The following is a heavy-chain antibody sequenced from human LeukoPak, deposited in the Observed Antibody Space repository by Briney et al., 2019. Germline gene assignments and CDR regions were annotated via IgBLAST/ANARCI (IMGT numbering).Heavy chain of an antibody. CDR2: ISGSGGST. Sequence: GGSLRLSCAASGFTFSSHAMSWVRQAPGKGLEWVSAISGSGGSTYYADSVKGRFTISRDDSKNTLYLQMNSLRAEDTAVYYCAKDLIAVEDSYYYYYYGMDVWGQGTTVTVSS. CDR3: AKDLIAVEDSYYYYYYGMDV. D-gene: IGHD6-19*01. J-gene: IGHJ6*02. V-gene: IGHV3-23*01. CDR1: GFTFSSHA.